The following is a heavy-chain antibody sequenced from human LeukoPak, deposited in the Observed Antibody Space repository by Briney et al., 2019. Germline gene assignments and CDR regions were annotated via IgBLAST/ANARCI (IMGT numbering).Heavy chain of an antibody. CDR2: LYSDGTT. V-gene: IGHV3-53*01. D-gene: IGHD2-2*01. CDR1: GFNVSGNY. J-gene: IGHJ4*02. CDR3: AKDRPIVVVHDY. Sequence: GGSLRLSCAASGFNVSGNYMTWVRQAPGEGLEWVSILYSDGTTYYAETLKGRFTISRDNSKNTLYLQMNSLRAEDTAVYYCAKDRPIVVVHDYWGQRTLVTVSS.